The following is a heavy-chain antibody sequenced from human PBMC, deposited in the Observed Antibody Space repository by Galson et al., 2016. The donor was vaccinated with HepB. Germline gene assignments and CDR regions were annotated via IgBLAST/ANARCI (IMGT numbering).Heavy chain of an antibody. Sequence: SLRLSCATSGFTFTRYNMNWVRQAPGKGLEWVSSISSGSSYIYYADSVKGRLTISRDNVKKSLYLQMNSLRPEDTAVYYCARVREQQLLDACDIWGQGTMVTVSS. V-gene: IGHV3-21*01. J-gene: IGHJ3*02. CDR1: GFTFTRYN. CDR3: ARVREQQLLDACDI. D-gene: IGHD6-13*01. CDR2: ISSGSSYI.